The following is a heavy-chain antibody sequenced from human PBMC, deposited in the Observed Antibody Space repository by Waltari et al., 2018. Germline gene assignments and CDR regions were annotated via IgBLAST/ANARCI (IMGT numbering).Heavy chain of an antibody. CDR1: GFTVSSNY. CDR2: IYSGGST. J-gene: IGHJ6*03. V-gene: IGHV3-53*02. Sequence: EVQLVETGGGLIQPGGSLRLSCAASGFTVSSNYMSWVRQAPGKGLEWVSVIYSGGSTYYADSVKGRFTISRDNSKNTLYLQMNSLRAEDTAVYYCAREVSYYYYMDVWGKGTTVTVSS. D-gene: IGHD3-10*01. CDR3: AREVSYYYYMDV.